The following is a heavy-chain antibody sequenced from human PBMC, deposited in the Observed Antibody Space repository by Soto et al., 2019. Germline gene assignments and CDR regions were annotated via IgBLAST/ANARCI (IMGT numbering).Heavy chain of an antibody. Sequence: GGSLRLSCAASGFTFSSYGMHWVRQAPGKGLEWVAVIWYDGSNKYYADSVKGRFTISRDNSKNTLYLQMNSLRAEDTAVYYCAREGYGDYPPYYYFDYWGQGTMVTVYS. CDR1: GFTFSSYG. D-gene: IGHD4-17*01. CDR2: IWYDGSNK. J-gene: IGHJ4*02. V-gene: IGHV3-33*01. CDR3: AREGYGDYPPYYYFDY.